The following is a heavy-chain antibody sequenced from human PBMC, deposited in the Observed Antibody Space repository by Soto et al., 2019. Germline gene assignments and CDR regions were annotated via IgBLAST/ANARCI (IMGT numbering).Heavy chain of an antibody. D-gene: IGHD2-15*01. Sequence: EVQLVESGGGLVQPGGSLRLSCAASGFTFSSYSMNWVRQAPGKGLEWVSYISSSSSTIYYADSVKGRFTISRDNAKNSLDLQMNSLRAEDTAVYYCARGELYYFDYWGQGTLVTVSS. V-gene: IGHV3-48*01. CDR1: GFTFSSYS. J-gene: IGHJ4*02. CDR2: ISSSSSTI. CDR3: ARGELYYFDY.